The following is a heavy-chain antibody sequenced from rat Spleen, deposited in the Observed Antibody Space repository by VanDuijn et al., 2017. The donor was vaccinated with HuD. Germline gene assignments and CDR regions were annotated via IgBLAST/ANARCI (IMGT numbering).Heavy chain of an antibody. D-gene: IGHD1-6*01. V-gene: IGHV5-20*01. CDR1: GFTFSDYY. J-gene: IGHJ2*01. CDR2: ISSSGDST. CDR3: TRASYSGAVMYTTDY. Sequence: EVQLVESDGGLVQPGRSLKLSCAASGFTFSDYYMAWVRQAPTKGLEWVATISSSGDSTDYRDSVKGRFTMSRDNARRTLHLQMNSLRSDDTATYYCTRASYSGAVMYTTDYWGQGVMVTVSS.